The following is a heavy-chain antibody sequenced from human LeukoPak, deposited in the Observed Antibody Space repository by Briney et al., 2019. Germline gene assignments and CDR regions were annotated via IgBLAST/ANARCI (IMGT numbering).Heavy chain of an antibody. CDR3: ARTFRVLYGLDP. J-gene: IGHJ5*02. V-gene: IGHV4-30-4*01. CDR2: IYYSGST. D-gene: IGHD2-8*01. CDR1: GGSISSGDYY. Sequence: SETLSLTCTVSGGSISSGDYYWSWIRQPPGKGLEWIGYIYYSGSTYYNPSLKSRVTISVDTSKNQFSLKLSSVTAADTAVYYCARTFRVLYGLDPWGQGTLVTVSS.